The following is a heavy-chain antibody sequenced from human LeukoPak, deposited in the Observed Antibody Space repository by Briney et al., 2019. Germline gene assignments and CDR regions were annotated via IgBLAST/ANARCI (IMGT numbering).Heavy chain of an antibody. V-gene: IGHV3-23*01. J-gene: IGHJ4*02. CDR1: GFTFSSYA. D-gene: IGHD5-24*01. CDR3: AKDQRWLQSTESPFDY. Sequence: GGSLRLSCAASGFTFSSYAMSWVRQAPGKGLEWVSAISASGGSTYYADSVKGRFTISRDNSKNTLYLQMNSLRAEDTAVYYCAKDQRWLQSTESPFDYWGQGTLVTVSS. CDR2: ISASGGST.